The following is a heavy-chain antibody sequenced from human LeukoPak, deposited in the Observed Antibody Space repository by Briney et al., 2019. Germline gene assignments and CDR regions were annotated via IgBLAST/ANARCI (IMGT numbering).Heavy chain of an antibody. Sequence: GGSLRLSCAASGFTFSSYTMNWVRQAPGKGLEWVSSISSGNNYVYYADSVKGRFTISRDNAKNSLYLQMNSLSAEDTAVYYCARELISSSSVLLPDYWGQGTLVTVSS. J-gene: IGHJ4*02. CDR1: GFTFSSYT. D-gene: IGHD6-6*01. CDR2: ISSGNNYV. CDR3: ARELISSSSVLLPDY. V-gene: IGHV3-21*01.